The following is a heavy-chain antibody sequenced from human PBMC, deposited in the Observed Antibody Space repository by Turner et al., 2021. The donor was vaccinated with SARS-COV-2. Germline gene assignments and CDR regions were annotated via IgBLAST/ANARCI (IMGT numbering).Heavy chain of an antibody. CDR2: FGPEDGET. CDR3: ATAPGMTTTGWFDP. Sequence: QVQLVQSGAEVKKPGASVKVSCKVSGYTLIELSMHWVRQAPGKGLEWMGGFGPEDGETIYAQKFQGRVTMTEDTSTDTAYMELSSLRSDDTAVYYCATAPGMTTTGWFDPWGQGTLVTVSS. D-gene: IGHD4-4*01. V-gene: IGHV1-24*01. CDR1: GYTLIELS. J-gene: IGHJ5*02.